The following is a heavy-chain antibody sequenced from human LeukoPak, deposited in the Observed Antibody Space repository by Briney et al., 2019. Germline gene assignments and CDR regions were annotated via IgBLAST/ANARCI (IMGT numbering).Heavy chain of an antibody. J-gene: IGHJ4*02. V-gene: IGHV3-11*01. Sequence: PGGSLRHSCAASGFTFSDYHMTWIRQAPGKGPEWVSYITHSGTSKYYANSVKGRFIISRDNAKNSLYLQMSSLRAEDTAVYYCARDLSSGSYGLDWSQGTLVTVSS. CDR2: ITHSGTSK. D-gene: IGHD3-10*01. CDR1: GFTFSDYH. CDR3: ARDLSSGSYGLD.